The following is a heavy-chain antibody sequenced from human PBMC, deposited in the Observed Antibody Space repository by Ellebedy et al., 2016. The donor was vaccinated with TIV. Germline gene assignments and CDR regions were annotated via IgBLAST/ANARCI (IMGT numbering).Heavy chain of an antibody. V-gene: IGHV5-51*01. D-gene: IGHD4-23*01. CDR3: ATYNGGNEGFGL. Sequence: GESLKISCEESGHTFSHDWIAWVRQMPGKGVHWMGIIDLRDSTATYNPSFQGQVSISADQSIPTAYLQWNNFRSSDTAIYYCATYNGGNEGFGLWGQGTLVTVSS. CDR2: IDLRDSTA. J-gene: IGHJ4*02. CDR1: GHTFSHDW.